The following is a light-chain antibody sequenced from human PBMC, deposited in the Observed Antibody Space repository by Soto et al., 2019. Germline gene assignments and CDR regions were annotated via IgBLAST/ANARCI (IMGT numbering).Light chain of an antibody. J-gene: IGKJ4*02. V-gene: IGKV3-20*01. CDR2: AAS. CDR3: QYHDRSPLT. CDR1: QSVGTSY. Sequence: EIVLTQSPGTLSLSPGERATLSCRASQSVGTSYLAWYQKKPGQAPRLIIYAASSRATGITERFTGSGSGTDFALTISRLEPEDFAVYCWQYHDRSPLTFGGGTKVEIK.